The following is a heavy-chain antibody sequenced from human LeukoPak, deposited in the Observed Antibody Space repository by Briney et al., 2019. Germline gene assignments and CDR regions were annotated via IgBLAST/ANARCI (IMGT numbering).Heavy chain of an antibody. J-gene: IGHJ3*02. CDR3: ARAYYYDGDAFDT. CDR1: GFTFSSYA. CDR2: ISYDGSNK. Sequence: GGSLRLSCAASGFTFSSYAMHWVRQAPGKGLEWVAVISYDGSNKYYADSVKGRFTISRDNSKNTLYLQMNSLRAEDTAVYYCARAYYYDGDAFDTWGQGTMVTVSS. D-gene: IGHD3-22*01. V-gene: IGHV3-30*04.